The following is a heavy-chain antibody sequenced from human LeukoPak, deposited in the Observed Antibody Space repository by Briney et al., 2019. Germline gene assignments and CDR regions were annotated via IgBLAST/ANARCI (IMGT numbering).Heavy chain of an antibody. Sequence: SQTLSLTCTLSGASIANADHYWSWIRQPPGKSLEWMGYIFHTGSAYHNSALGSRLTMSIDTSKNQFSLKLSSVTAADTAVYYCARDPGYSSSWYYFDYWGQGTLVTVSS. J-gene: IGHJ4*02. D-gene: IGHD6-13*01. V-gene: IGHV4-30-4*08. CDR1: GASIANADHY. CDR3: ARDPGYSSSWYYFDY. CDR2: IFHTGSA.